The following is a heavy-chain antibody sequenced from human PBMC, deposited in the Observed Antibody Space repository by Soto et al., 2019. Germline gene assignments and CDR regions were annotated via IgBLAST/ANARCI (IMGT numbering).Heavy chain of an antibody. J-gene: IGHJ5*02. CDR1: GLTLSNYA. CDR2: VTGSGCT. CDR3: AKSLRTTAATGYWFDP. V-gene: IGHV3-23*01. Sequence: EVQVLESGGGLVQPGGSLRLSCIASGLTLSNYAMTWVRQAPGRGQEWVSTVTGSGCTYYADSVKGRFTIFRDNSKNILYLQKNSLRAEDKAIYYCAKSLRTTAATGYWFDPWGQGSQVTVSS. D-gene: IGHD4-17*01.